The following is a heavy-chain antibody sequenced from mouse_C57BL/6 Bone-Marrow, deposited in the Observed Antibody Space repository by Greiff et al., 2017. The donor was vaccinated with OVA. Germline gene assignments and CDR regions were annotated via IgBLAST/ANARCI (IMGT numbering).Heavy chain of an antibody. Sequence: EVQGVESGGGLVQPGGSMKLSCVASGFTFSNYWMNWVRQSPEKGLEWVAQIRLKSDNYATHYAESVKGRFTISRDDSKSSVYLQMNNLRAEDTGIYYCTGALITTARGDYFDYWGQGTTLTVSS. V-gene: IGHV6-3*01. D-gene: IGHD1-2*01. CDR1: GFTFSNYW. J-gene: IGHJ2*01. CDR3: TGALITTARGDYFDY. CDR2: IRLKSDNYAT.